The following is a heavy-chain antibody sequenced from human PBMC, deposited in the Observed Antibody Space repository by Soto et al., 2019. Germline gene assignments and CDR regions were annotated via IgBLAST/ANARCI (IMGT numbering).Heavy chain of an antibody. V-gene: IGHV1-2*04. CDR2: INPNSGGT. D-gene: IGHD3-22*01. J-gene: IGHJ5*02. Sequence: ASVKVSCKASGYTFTNYGISWVRQAPGQGLEWMGWINPNSGGTNYAQKFQGWVTMTRDTSISTAYMELSRLRSDDTAVYYCASLDSSGYSTWGQGTLVTVSS. CDR1: GYTFTNYG. CDR3: ASLDSSGYST.